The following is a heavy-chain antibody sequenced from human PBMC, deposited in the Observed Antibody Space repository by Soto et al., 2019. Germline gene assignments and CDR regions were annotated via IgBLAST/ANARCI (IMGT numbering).Heavy chain of an antibody. CDR1: GGIFHGYG. CDR3: ARDGIGGTVFRGYLDY. D-gene: IGHD1-7*01. Sequence: QEQLVESGGGVVQPGTSLRLSCAVPGGIFHGYGMHWVRQASGKGLEWVAIIRFHGSNEEYADSVKGRFTISRDNSKNTLYLQMNTLGAEDTAVYYCARDGIGGTVFRGYLDYWGRGTVVTVSS. V-gene: IGHV3-33*01. J-gene: IGHJ4*02. CDR2: IRFHGSNE.